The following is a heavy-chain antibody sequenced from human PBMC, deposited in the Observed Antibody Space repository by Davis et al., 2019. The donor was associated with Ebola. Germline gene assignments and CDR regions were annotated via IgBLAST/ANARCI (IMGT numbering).Heavy chain of an antibody. CDR2: ISGSGGST. J-gene: IGHJ6*02. V-gene: IGHV3-23*01. D-gene: IGHD3-10*01. CDR1: GFTFSSYA. Sequence: GESLKISCAASGFTFSSYAMSWVRQAPGKGLEWVSAISGSGGSTYYADSVKGRFTISRENSKNTLYLQMNSLRAEDTAVYYCARDLWFRATLLGGYYYYGMDVWGQGTTVTVSS. CDR3: ARDLWFRATLLGGYYYYGMDV.